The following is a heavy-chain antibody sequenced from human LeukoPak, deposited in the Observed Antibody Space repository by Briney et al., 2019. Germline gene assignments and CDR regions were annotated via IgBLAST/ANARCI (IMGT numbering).Heavy chain of an antibody. CDR2: INPSGGST. V-gene: IGHV1-46*01. Sequence: ASVKVSCKASGYTFTSYYMHWVRQAPGQGLGWMGIINPSGGSTSYAQKFQGRVTITADKSTSTAYMELSSLRSEDTAVYYCAREVGVAARLYYYMDVWGKGTTVTVSS. CDR3: AREVGVAARLYYYMDV. J-gene: IGHJ6*03. D-gene: IGHD6-6*01. CDR1: GYTFTSYY.